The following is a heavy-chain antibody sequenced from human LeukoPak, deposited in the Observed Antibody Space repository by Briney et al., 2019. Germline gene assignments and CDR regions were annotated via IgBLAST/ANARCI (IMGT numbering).Heavy chain of an antibody. Sequence: PSETLSLTCIVSGGSISSHYWSWIRQPPGKGLEYIGYNYYSGSTDYNPSLKSRVTISLDTSKNQFSLNLSSVTAADTAVYYCARRSGVLDSRDSRYYFDHWGQGTLVSVSA. CDR1: GGSISSHY. CDR2: NYYSGST. CDR3: ARRSGVLDSRDSRYYFDH. D-gene: IGHD3-22*01. V-gene: IGHV4-59*11. J-gene: IGHJ4*02.